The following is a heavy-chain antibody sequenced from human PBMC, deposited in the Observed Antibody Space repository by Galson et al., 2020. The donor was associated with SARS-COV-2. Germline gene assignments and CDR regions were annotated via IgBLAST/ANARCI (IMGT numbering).Heavy chain of an antibody. J-gene: IGHJ4*02. CDR3: AKVSHRGYGGYDY. CDR2: ISGSGGST. Sequence: GEPLKISSAASGFTFSSYAMSWVRQAPGKGLEWVSAISGSGGSTYYADSVEGRFTISRDNSKNTLYLQMNSLRAEDTAVYYCAKVSHRGYGGYDYWGQGTLVTVSS. CDR1: GFTFSSYA. D-gene: IGHD5-12*01. V-gene: IGHV3-23*01.